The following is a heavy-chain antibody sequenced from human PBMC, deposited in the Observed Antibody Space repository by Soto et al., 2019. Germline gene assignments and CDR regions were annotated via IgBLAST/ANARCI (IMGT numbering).Heavy chain of an antibody. J-gene: IGHJ4*02. V-gene: IGHV5-51*01. D-gene: IGHD6-19*01. CDR1: GYSFTSYW. CDR2: IYPGDSET. Sequence: GESLKISCQGSGYSFTSYWIGWVRQMPGKGLEWMGIIYPGDSETRYSPSFQGQVTISADKSINTAYLQWSSLKASDTAMYYCARGPRYSSSPFDSWGQGTLVTVSS. CDR3: ARGPRYSSSPFDS.